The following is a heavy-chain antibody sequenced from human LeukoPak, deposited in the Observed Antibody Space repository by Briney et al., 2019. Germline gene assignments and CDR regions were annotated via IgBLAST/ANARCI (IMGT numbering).Heavy chain of an antibody. Sequence: SVKVSCKASGGTFSSYAISWVRQAPGQGLEWMGGIIPIFGTANYAQKFQGRVTITADESTSTAYMELSSLRSEDTAVYYCATGGGPIAAAGSNPNYYYYYYGMDVWGQGTTVTVSS. V-gene: IGHV1-69*13. CDR3: ATGGGPIAAAGSNPNYYYYYYGMDV. CDR2: IIPIFGTA. D-gene: IGHD6-13*01. CDR1: GGTFSSYA. J-gene: IGHJ6*02.